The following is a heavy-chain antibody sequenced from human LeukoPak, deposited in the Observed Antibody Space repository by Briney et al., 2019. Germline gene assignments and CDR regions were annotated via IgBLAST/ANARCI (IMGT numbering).Heavy chain of an antibody. V-gene: IGHV1-46*03. CDR3: ARDRVVVVPAAKRYYMDV. J-gene: IGHJ6*03. CDR1: GYTFTSYY. Sequence: ASVKVSCKASGYTFTSYYMHWVRQAPGQGLEWMGITNPSGGSTSYAQKFQGRVTMTRDTSTSTVYMELSSLRSEDTAVYYCARDRVVVVPAAKRYYMDVWGKGTTVTVSS. D-gene: IGHD2-2*01. CDR2: TNPSGGST.